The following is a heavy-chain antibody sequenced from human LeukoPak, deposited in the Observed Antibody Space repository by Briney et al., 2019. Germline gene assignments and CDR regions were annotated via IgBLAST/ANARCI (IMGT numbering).Heavy chain of an antibody. CDR1: GGSISSYY. J-gene: IGHJ4*02. CDR2: IYTSGST. D-gene: IGHD2-21*01. Sequence: SETLSLTCTVSGGSISSYYWSWIRQPPGKGLEWIGYIYTSGSTNYNPSLKSRLTISVDTSKNQFSLKLSSVTAADTAVYYCARHSGGYFDYWGQGTLVTVSS. CDR3: ARHSGGYFDY. V-gene: IGHV4-4*09.